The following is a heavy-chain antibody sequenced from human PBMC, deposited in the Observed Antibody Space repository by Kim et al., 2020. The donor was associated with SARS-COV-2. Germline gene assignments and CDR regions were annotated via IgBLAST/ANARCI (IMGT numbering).Heavy chain of an antibody. CDR1: GGTFSSYA. J-gene: IGHJ4*02. CDR3: ARGGWLLRKSFSYFDY. CDR2: IIPIFGTA. D-gene: IGHD3-22*01. V-gene: IGHV1-69*13. Sequence: SVKVSCKASGGTFSSYAISWVRQAPGQGLEWMGGIIPIFGTANYAQKFQGRVTITADESTSTAYMELSSLRSEDTAVYYCARGGWLLRKSFSYFDYWGQGTLVTVSS.